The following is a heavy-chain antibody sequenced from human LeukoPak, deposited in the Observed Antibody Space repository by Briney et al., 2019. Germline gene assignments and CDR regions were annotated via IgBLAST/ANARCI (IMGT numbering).Heavy chain of an antibody. CDR2: INHSGST. CDR1: GGSFSGYY. J-gene: IGHJ4*02. V-gene: IGHV4-34*01. D-gene: IGHD3-3*01. CDR3: ARGRGLYYDFWSGYVF. Sequence: PSETLSLTCAVYGGSFSGYYWSWIRQPPGKGLEWIGEINHSGSTNYNPSLKSRVTISVDTSKNQFSLKLSSVTAVDTAVYYCARGRGLYYDFWSGYVFWGQGTLVTVSS.